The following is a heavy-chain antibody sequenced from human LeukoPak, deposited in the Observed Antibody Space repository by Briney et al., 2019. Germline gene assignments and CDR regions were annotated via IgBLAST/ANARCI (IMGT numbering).Heavy chain of an antibody. CDR3: AREPSFYGDYFGFDY. CDR1: GFTFSSYG. Sequence: GGSLRLSCAAPGFTFSSYGMHWVRQAPGKGLEWVAVIWYDGSNKYYADSVKGRFTISRDNSKNTLYLQMNSQRAEDTAVYYCAREPSFYGDYFGFDYWGQGTLVTVSS. V-gene: IGHV3-33*01. CDR2: IWYDGSNK. D-gene: IGHD4-17*01. J-gene: IGHJ4*02.